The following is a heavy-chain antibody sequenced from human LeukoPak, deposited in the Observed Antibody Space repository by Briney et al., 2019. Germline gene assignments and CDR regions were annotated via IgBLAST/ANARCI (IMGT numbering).Heavy chain of an antibody. D-gene: IGHD5-18*01. V-gene: IGHV3-30*04. CDR2: IPYDGSNK. CDR1: GFTFSSYA. J-gene: IGHJ4*02. CDR3: AKGDFYSSYGSPFDY. Sequence: GRTLRLSCAASGFTFSSYAMHWVRQAPGKGLEWVALIPYDGSNKYYADSVKGRFTVSRDNSKNTLYLQMNSLRAEDTAVYYCAKGDFYSSYGSPFDYWGQGTLVTVSS.